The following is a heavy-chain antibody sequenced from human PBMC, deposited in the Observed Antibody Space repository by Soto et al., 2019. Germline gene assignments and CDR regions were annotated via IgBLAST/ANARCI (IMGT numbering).Heavy chain of an antibody. CDR2: ISWNSDRI. CDR1: GFTFDNYA. CDR3: AKDIFVVTPAAMQMTSVTTVAFDM. D-gene: IGHD2-2*01. J-gene: IGHJ3*02. Sequence: GGSLRLSCAASGFTFDNYAMHWVRQAPGKGLEWVSGISWNSDRIGYADSVKGRFTISRENAKSSLYLQMNTLRAEDTALYYCAKDIFVVTPAAMQMTSVTTVAFDMWGQGTMVTVSS. V-gene: IGHV3-9*01.